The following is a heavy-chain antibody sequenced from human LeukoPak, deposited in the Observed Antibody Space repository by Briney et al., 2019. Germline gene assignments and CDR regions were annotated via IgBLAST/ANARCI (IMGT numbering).Heavy chain of an antibody. D-gene: IGHD3-16*01. J-gene: IGHJ5*02. CDR2: IYYSGST. Sequence: NPSETLSLTCTVSGGSISSGDYYWSWIRQPPGKGLEWIGYIYYSGSTYYNPSLKSRVTISVDTSKNQFSLKLSSVTAADTAVYYCARGLYGGWFDPWGQGTLVTVSS. CDR3: ARGLYGGWFDP. CDR1: GGSISSGDYY. V-gene: IGHV4-30-4*08.